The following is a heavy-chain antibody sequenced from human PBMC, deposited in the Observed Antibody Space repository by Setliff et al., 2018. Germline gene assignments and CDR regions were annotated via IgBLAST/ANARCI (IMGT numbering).Heavy chain of an antibody. J-gene: IGHJ3*02. CDR1: GGTFSSYA. V-gene: IGHV1-69*10. CDR2: IIPILGIA. Sequence: ASVMVSCKASGGTFSSYAISWVRQAPGQGLEWMGGIIPILGIANYAQKFQGRVTITADESTSTAYMELSSLRSEDTAVYYCARSSLLSEQQSDAFDIWGQGTMVTVS. D-gene: IGHD6-13*01. CDR3: ARSSLLSEQQSDAFDI.